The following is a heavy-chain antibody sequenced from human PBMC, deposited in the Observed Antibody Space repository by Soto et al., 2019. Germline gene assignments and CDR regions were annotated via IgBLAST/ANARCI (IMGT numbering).Heavy chain of an antibody. Sequence: ASGPTLVNPTQTLTLTCTFSGFSLTTSGESVGRIRQPPGKALEWLALIYWDDDKRYSPSLKSRLTITKDTSKNQVVLTMTNMDPVDTATYYCAHDYGDYVFDYWGQGTLVTVSS. D-gene: IGHD4-17*01. CDR1: GFSLTTSGES. CDR2: IYWDDDK. J-gene: IGHJ4*02. CDR3: AHDYGDYVFDY. V-gene: IGHV2-5*02.